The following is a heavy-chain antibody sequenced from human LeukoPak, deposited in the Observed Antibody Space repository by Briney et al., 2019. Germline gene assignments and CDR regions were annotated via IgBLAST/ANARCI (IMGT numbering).Heavy chain of an antibody. D-gene: IGHD6-13*01. Sequence: GSLRLPCAASDFSSSPYSLNWARQAPGKGLEWVSPISSDSSYIYYADSVKGRFTISRDNAKNSLYLQMNSLRAEDTAIYYCATDSGSSWYKGLDYWGQGTLVTVSS. CDR2: ISSDSSYI. V-gene: IGHV3-21*01. CDR1: DFSSSPYS. CDR3: ATDSGSSWYKGLDY. J-gene: IGHJ4*02.